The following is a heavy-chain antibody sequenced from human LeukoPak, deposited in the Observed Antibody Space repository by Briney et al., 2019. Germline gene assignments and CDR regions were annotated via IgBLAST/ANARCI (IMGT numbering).Heavy chain of an antibody. CDR1: GFTFSDYY. CDR3: ARESTAMANFDY. D-gene: IGHD5-18*01. Sequence: GGSLRLSCAASGFTFSDYYMSWIRQAPGKGLEWISYISSSGSTIYYADSVKGRFTISRDNAKNSLYLQMNSLRAEDMAVYYCARESTAMANFDYWGQGTLVTVSS. V-gene: IGHV3-11*01. CDR2: ISSSGSTI. J-gene: IGHJ4*02.